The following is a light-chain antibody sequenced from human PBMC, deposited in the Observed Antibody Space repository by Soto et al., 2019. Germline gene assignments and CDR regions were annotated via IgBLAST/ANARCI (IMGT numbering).Light chain of an antibody. CDR3: SSYTTSNTRQIV. V-gene: IGLV2-14*01. CDR1: SSDVGGYNY. J-gene: IGLJ1*01. Sequence: QSALTQPASVSGSPGQSITISCTGTSSDVGGYNYVSWYQQHPGKAPKFIIYDVSNRPSGVSNRFSGSKYGNTASLTISGLQAEDEADYYCSSYTTSNTRQIVFGTGTKLTVL. CDR2: DVS.